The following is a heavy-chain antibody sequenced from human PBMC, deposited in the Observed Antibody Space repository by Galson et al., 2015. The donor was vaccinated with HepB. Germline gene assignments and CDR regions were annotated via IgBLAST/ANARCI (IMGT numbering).Heavy chain of an antibody. Sequence: TLSLTCSVSGGSISSDGYYWSWIRQHPGKGLEWIGNIYCSGSTYYNPSLKSRVTISVDTSKSHFSLKLSSVTAADTAVYYCVREANNAFDFRGQGTLVPVPS. CDR1: GGSISSDGYY. CDR3: VREANNAFDF. CDR2: IYCSGST. J-gene: IGHJ4*02. V-gene: IGHV4-31*03. D-gene: IGHD1/OR15-1a*01.